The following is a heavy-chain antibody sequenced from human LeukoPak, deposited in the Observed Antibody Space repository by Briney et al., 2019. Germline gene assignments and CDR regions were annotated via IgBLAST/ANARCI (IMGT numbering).Heavy chain of an antibody. CDR2: ISGSGGST. CDR3: ARDDKYSGSYYYYYGMDV. V-gene: IGHV3-23*01. CDR1: GFTFSSYA. D-gene: IGHD1-26*01. J-gene: IGHJ6*02. Sequence: GGSLRLSCAASGFTFSSYAMSWVRQAPGKGLEWVSAISGSGGSTYYADSVKGRFTISRDNSKNTLYLQMNSLRAEDTAVYYCARDDKYSGSYYYYYGMDVWGQGTTVTVSS.